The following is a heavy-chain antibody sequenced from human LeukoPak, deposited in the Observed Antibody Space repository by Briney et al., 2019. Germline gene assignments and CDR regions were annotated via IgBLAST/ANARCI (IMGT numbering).Heavy chain of an antibody. CDR2: IWYDXXXX. Sequence: GGSLRLSCAASXXXXXXXSMNXXXXXPXXXLEWVAVIWYDXXXXXYADSVKGRFTISRDNSKNTLYLQMNSLRAEDTAVYHCAREKDDAFDIWGQGTMVTVSS. CDR3: AREKDDAFDI. J-gene: IGHJ3*02. V-gene: IGHV3-33*08. CDR1: XXXXXXXS.